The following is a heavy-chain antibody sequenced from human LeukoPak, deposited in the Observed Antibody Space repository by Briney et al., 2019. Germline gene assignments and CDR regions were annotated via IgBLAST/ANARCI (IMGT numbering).Heavy chain of an antibody. Sequence: PSETLSLTCAVYGWSFNCYYWNWVRQPPGKGLEWIGEINARGDTNYNPSLKSRVTISVDSSKNQFSLTLTSMIAADTAIYYCARGQVPAARGYNRFDPWGQGTLVTVSS. J-gene: IGHJ5*02. CDR2: INARGDT. V-gene: IGHV4-34*01. CDR3: ARGQVPAARGYNRFDP. D-gene: IGHD2-2*01. CDR1: GWSFNCYY.